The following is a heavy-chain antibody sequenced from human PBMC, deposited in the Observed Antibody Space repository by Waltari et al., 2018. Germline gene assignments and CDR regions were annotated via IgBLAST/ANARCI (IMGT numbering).Heavy chain of an antibody. V-gene: IGHV4-34*02. CDR2: IDHRGST. CDR3: ARERSRDFDWLPNVLDV. Sequence: QVQLQQGGAGLLKPSETLSLTCTVHGWSFSGHFWTWIRHAPGTGLEWLGEIDHRGSTHYNPSFRSRVTISVDTSKNQFSLQLNSVTAADTALYYCARERSRDFDWLPNVLDVWGLGTLVTVSS. J-gene: IGHJ3*01. CDR1: GWSFSGHF. D-gene: IGHD3-9*01.